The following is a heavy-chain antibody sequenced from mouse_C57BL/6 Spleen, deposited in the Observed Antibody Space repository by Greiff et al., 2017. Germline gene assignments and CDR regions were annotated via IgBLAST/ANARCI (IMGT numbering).Heavy chain of an antibody. CDR2: ISSGSSTI. Sequence: DVHLVESGGGLVKPGGSLKLSCAASGFTFSDYGMHWVRQAPEKGLEWVAYISSGSSTIYYADTVKGRFTISRDNAKNTLFLQMTSLRSEDTAMYYCARTLYYGSSLYYAMDYWGQGTSVTVSS. J-gene: IGHJ4*01. D-gene: IGHD1-1*01. V-gene: IGHV5-17*01. CDR3: ARTLYYGSSLYYAMDY. CDR1: GFTFSDYG.